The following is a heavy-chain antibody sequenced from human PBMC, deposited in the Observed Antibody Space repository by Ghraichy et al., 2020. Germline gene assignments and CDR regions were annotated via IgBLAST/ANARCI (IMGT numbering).Heavy chain of an antibody. J-gene: IGHJ6*02. Sequence: GESLNISCVGSGFTFSSYSMNWVRQAPGKGLEWVSYITGSSRTKFYAESVKGRFTISRDNAQNSLYLQMNSLRDEDTAVDYCARASKVVRYYYYDGMDVWGQGTTVTVSS. CDR2: ITGSSRTK. D-gene: IGHD4-23*01. V-gene: IGHV3-48*02. CDR1: GFTFSSYS. CDR3: ARASKVVRYYYYDGMDV.